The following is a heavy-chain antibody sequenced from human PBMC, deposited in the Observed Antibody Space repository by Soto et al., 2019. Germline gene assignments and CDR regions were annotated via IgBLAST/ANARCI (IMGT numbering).Heavy chain of an antibody. CDR3: ARDERGSSWYRWFDP. J-gene: IGHJ5*02. D-gene: IGHD6-13*01. CDR1: GGSIINYY. CDR2: NYYSGST. Sequence: SETLSLTCTVSGGSIINYYWSWIRQTPGKGLEWIGHNYYSGSTDYNASLKSRVSLSVDTSKNQFSLKLTSVTAADTAVYYCARDERGSSWYRWFDPWGQGILVTVSS. V-gene: IGHV4-59*01.